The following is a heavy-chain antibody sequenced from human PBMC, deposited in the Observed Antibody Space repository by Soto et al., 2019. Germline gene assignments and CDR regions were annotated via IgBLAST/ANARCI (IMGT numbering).Heavy chain of an antibody. CDR2: ISSGSSYI. CDR3: AREGSIPDGGMDV. J-gene: IGHJ6*02. Sequence: EVQLVESGGGLVKPGGSLRLSCAASGFSLSRHSVNWVREAPGKGLEWVSYISSGSSYIYYADSVKGRFTVSRDNTKNSLCLQMNSLRAEDTGVYYCAREGSIPDGGMDVWGQRTMVIVSS. V-gene: IGHV3-21*01. D-gene: IGHD6-6*01. CDR1: GFSLSRHS.